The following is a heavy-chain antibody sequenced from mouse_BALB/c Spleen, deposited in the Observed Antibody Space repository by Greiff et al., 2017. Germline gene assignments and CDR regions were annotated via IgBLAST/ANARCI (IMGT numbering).Heavy chain of an antibody. Sequence: EVQGVESGGGLVKPGGSPKLSCAASGFAFSSYDMSWVRQTPEKRLEWVAYISSGGGSTYYPDTVKGRFTISRDNAKNTLYLQMSSLKSEDTAMYYCARHGYDSFDYWGQGTTLTVSS. CDR1: GFAFSSYD. J-gene: IGHJ2*01. CDR2: ISSGGGST. V-gene: IGHV5-12-1*01. D-gene: IGHD1-2*01. CDR3: ARHGYDSFDY.